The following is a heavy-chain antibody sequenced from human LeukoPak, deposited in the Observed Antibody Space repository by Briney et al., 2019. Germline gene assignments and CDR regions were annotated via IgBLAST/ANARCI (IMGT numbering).Heavy chain of an antibody. Sequence: ASVKVSCKASGYTFSDYDINWVRQATGQGLEWRGLRNSNSGNAGYAQKFQGRVTMTRNTCISTAYIELSSLRSEDTAVYYCARALAWGGSSYSYYYMDVWDKGTTVTVSS. CDR3: ARALAWGGSSYSYYYMDV. CDR2: RNSNSGNA. V-gene: IGHV1-8*01. CDR1: GYTFSDYD. J-gene: IGHJ6*03. D-gene: IGHD1-26*01.